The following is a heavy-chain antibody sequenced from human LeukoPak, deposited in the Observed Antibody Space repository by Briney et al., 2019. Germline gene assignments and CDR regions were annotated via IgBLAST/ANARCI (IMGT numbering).Heavy chain of an antibody. CDR2: IYYSGST. CDR1: GGSISSSSYY. V-gene: IGHV4-39*07. D-gene: IGHD5-12*01. Sequence: SETLSLTCTVSGGSISSSSYYWGWIRQPPGKGLEWIGSIYYSGSTYYNPSLKSRVTISVDKSKNQFSLKLSSVTAADTAVYYCARGERGYSGPDPFDLWGRGTLVTVSS. CDR3: ARGERGYSGPDPFDL. J-gene: IGHJ2*01.